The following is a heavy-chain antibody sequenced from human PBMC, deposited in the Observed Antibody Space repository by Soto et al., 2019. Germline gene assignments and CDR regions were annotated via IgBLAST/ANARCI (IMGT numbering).Heavy chain of an antibody. CDR3: ARTSVVGYDSSGYPEYFQH. V-gene: IGHV3-33*01. CDR2: IWYDGSNK. Sequence: PGGSLRLSCAASGFTFSSYGMHWVRQAPGKGLEWVAVIWYDGSNKYYADSVKGRFTISRDNSKNTLYLQMNSLRAEDTAVYYCARTSVVGYDSSGYPEYFQHWGQGTLVTVSS. J-gene: IGHJ1*01. D-gene: IGHD3-22*01. CDR1: GFTFSSYG.